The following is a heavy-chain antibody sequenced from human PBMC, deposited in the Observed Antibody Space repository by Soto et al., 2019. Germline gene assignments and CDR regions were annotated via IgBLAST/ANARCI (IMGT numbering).Heavy chain of an antibody. Sequence: VKVSCKASGGTFNSYDINWVRQAPGQGLEWMGGIIPIVETPKYAQKFQGRVTITADESTNTVYMELSSLRSEDTAMYYCARLSRPNYYDTSGFFKDNWFDPWGQGTLVTVSS. CDR3: ARLSRPNYYDTSGFFKDNWFDP. CDR2: IIPIVETP. J-gene: IGHJ5*02. CDR1: GGTFNSYD. V-gene: IGHV1-69*13. D-gene: IGHD3-22*01.